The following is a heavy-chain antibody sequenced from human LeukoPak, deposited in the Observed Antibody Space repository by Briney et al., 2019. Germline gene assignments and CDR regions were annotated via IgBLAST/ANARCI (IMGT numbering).Heavy chain of an antibody. V-gene: IGHV4-4*02. Sequence: SGTLSLTCAVSGGSISISNWYSWVRQPPGKGLEWIGEIYHTGSTNYSPSLKSRVTISVDKSKNQVSLKLSSVTAADTAVYYCARVHNDILTDDSLGDKFDYWGQGTLVTVSS. J-gene: IGHJ4*02. CDR2: IYHTGST. D-gene: IGHD3-9*01. CDR1: GGSISISNW. CDR3: ARVHNDILTDDSLGDKFDY.